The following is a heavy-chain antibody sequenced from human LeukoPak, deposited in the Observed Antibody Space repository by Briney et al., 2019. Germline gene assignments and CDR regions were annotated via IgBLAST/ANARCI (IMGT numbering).Heavy chain of an antibody. CDR2: ISGSGGST. Sequence: GGSLRLSCAASGFTFSSYAMSWVRQAPGKGLEWVSAISGSGGSTYYADSVKGRFTISRDNSKNTLYLQMNSLRAEDTAVYYCAKAGTLWELEPGVWFDPWGQGTLVTVSS. V-gene: IGHV3-23*01. CDR1: GFTFSSYA. J-gene: IGHJ5*02. CDR3: AKAGTLWELEPGVWFDP. D-gene: IGHD1-26*01.